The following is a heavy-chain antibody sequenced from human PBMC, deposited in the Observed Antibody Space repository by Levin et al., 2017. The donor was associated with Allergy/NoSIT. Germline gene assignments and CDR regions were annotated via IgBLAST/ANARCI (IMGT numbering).Heavy chain of an antibody. D-gene: IGHD4-17*01. CDR2: IYYSGST. V-gene: IGHV4-31*03. CDR1: GGSISSGGYY. CDR3: ASDYGDYEDDAFDS. J-gene: IGHJ3*02. Sequence: PSETLSLTCTVSGGSISSGGYYWSWIRQHPGKGLEWIGYIYYSGSTYYNPSLKSRVTISVDTSKNQFSLKLSSVTAADTAVYYCASDYGDYEDDAFDSWGQGTMVTVSS.